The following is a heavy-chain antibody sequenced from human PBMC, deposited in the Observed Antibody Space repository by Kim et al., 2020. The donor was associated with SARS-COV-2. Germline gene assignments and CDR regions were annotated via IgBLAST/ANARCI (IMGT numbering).Heavy chain of an antibody. D-gene: IGHD1-26*01. CDR3: ASGSVGATPYYYYGMDF. Sequence: GGSLRLSCAASGFTFSSYWMSWVRQAPGKGLEWVANIKQDGSEKYYVDSVKGRFTISRDNAKNSLYLQMNSLRAEDTAVYYCASGSVGATPYYYYGMDFWGQGTTLTVSS. CDR1: GFTFSSYW. V-gene: IGHV3-7*01. J-gene: IGHJ6*02. CDR2: IKQDGSEK.